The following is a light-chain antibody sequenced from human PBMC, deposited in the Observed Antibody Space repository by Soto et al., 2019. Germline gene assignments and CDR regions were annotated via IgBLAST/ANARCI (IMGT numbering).Light chain of an antibody. V-gene: IGKV3-20*01. J-gene: IGKJ5*01. Sequence: EIGCTQSQGTMNLSQGERATLSCRVGHRLINSCLAWYQQRPGQAPTLLIYDTSTRASGIPDRFSGSGSGTDFTLTISSLQPEDFAVFYCQHYGTSSITFGQGTRLEI. CDR3: QHYGTSSIT. CDR1: HRLINSC. CDR2: DTS.